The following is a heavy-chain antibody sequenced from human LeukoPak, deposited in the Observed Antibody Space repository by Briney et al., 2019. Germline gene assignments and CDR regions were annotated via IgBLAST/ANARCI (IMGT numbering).Heavy chain of an antibody. CDR3: ARGQDYYDSSGYSSFDY. J-gene: IGHJ4*02. D-gene: IGHD3-22*01. Sequence: GGSLRLSCAASGFTFSSYSMNWVRQAPGKGLEWVSYISSSSSTIYYADSVKGRFTISRDNAKNSLYLQMNSLRVEDTAVYYCARGQDYYDSSGYSSFDYWGQGTLVTVSS. CDR2: ISSSSSTI. CDR1: GFTFSSYS. V-gene: IGHV3-48*01.